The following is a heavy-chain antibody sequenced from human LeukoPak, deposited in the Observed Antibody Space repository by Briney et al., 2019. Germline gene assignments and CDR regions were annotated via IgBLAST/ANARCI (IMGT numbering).Heavy chain of an antibody. Sequence: GGSLRLSCAASGFIVSSNYMSWVRQAPGKGLEWVSVIYTGGGTYYADSVKGRFTISRDNTKNTVYLQMNSLRAEDTAVYFCARDTVYYDFWSGYHTRGWFDYWGQGTLVTVSS. CDR3: ARDTVYYDFWSGYHTRGWFDY. CDR2: IYTGGGT. CDR1: GFIVSSNY. D-gene: IGHD3-3*01. J-gene: IGHJ4*02. V-gene: IGHV3-53*01.